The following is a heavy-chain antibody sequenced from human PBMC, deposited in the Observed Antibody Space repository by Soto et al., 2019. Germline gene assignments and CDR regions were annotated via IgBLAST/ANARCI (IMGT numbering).Heavy chain of an antibody. CDR2: IYYSGST. CDR3: ARHGDDFTKSFDY. D-gene: IGHD2-8*01. Sequence: PAETLSLTCTVSGGSISSSSYYWGWIRQPPGKGLEWIGSIYYSGSTYYNPSLKSRVTISVDTSKNQFSLKLSSVTAADTAVYYCARHGDDFTKSFDYWGQGTLVTVSS. J-gene: IGHJ4*02. V-gene: IGHV4-39*01. CDR1: GGSISSSSYY.